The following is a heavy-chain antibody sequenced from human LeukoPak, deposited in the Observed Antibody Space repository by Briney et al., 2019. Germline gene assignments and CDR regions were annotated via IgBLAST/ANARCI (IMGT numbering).Heavy chain of an antibody. CDR1: GGSFSGYY. CDR2: INHSGST. J-gene: IGHJ4*02. D-gene: IGHD3-16*01. Sequence: PSETLSLTCAVYGGSFSGYYWSWIRQPPGKGLEWIGEINHSGSTNYNPSLKSRVTISVDTSKNQFSLKLSSVTAADTAGYYCARGFGGFGLVVRRTFDYWGQGTLVTVSS. V-gene: IGHV4-34*01. CDR3: ARGFGGFGLVVRRTFDY.